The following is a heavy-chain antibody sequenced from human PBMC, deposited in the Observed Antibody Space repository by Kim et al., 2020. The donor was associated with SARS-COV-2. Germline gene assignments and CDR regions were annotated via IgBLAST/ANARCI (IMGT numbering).Heavy chain of an antibody. D-gene: IGHD6-19*01. CDR2: ISYDGSNK. V-gene: IGHV3-30*18. J-gene: IGHJ4*02. CDR3: AKDAAVAGTSPFDY. CDR1: GFTFSSYG. Sequence: GGSLRLSCAASGFTFSSYGMHWVRQAPGKGLEWVAVISYDGSNKYYADSVKGRFTISRDNSKNTLYLQMNSLRAEDTAVYYCAKDAAVAGTSPFDYWGQGTLVTVSS.